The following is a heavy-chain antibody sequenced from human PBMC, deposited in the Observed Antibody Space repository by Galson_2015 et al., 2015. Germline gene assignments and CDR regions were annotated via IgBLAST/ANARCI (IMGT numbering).Heavy chain of an antibody. CDR1: GGTFSSYA. Sequence: SVKVSCKASGGTFSSYAISWVRQAPGQGLEWMGGIIPIFGTANYAQKFQGRVTITADESTSTAYMELSSLRSEDTAVYYCARGAQPRYGDYYFDYWGQGTLVTVSS. J-gene: IGHJ4*02. D-gene: IGHD4-17*01. V-gene: IGHV1-69*13. CDR2: IIPIFGTA. CDR3: ARGAQPRYGDYYFDY.